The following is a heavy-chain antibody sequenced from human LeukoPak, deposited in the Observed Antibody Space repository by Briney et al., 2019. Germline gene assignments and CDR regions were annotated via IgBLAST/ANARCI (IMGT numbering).Heavy chain of an antibody. Sequence: SETLSLTCTVSGGSITFTNYYWSWIRQPPGKGLESLGYIYSSEYTNYNPSLMGRVTISVDTSKSQLSLKLTSVTAAATAVYYCARRVDTMQPFDYWGQGTLVTVSS. V-gene: IGHV4-59*08. D-gene: IGHD5-12*01. CDR2: IYSSEYT. CDR3: ARRVDTMQPFDY. J-gene: IGHJ4*02. CDR1: GGSITFTNYY.